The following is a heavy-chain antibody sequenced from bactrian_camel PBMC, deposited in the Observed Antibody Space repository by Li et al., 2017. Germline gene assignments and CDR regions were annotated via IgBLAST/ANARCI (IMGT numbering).Heavy chain of an antibody. CDR2: LYLNGGT. Sequence: HVQLVESGGGSVQAGGSLRLSCAASGYTAKTCSWNWYRQVQGKGRELVSSLYLNGGTYYHNSVKGRFTFAQDNAENANAVSLEMNSLKPEDTAMYYCATEMRGGPASAPCSLVEYEYDYWGQGTQVTVS. D-gene: IGHD2*01. V-gene: IGHV3S9*01. CDR3: ATEMRGGPASAPCSLVEYEYDY. CDR1: GYTAKTCS. J-gene: IGHJ4*01.